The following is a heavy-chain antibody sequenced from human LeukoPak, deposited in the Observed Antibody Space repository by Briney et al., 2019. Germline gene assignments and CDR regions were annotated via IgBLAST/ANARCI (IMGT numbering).Heavy chain of an antibody. CDR1: GGSIDSYY. Sequence: PSETLSLTCTVSGGSIDSYYWSWMRQPPGKGLEWIGYIYYTGSTEYHPSLKSRVTISLDTSKNQFSLKLTSVTAADTAVYYCARVYQSAAYYFDYWGQGNLVSVSS. V-gene: IGHV4-59*01. D-gene: IGHD2-2*01. CDR3: ARVYQSAAYYFDY. CDR2: IYYTGST. J-gene: IGHJ4*02.